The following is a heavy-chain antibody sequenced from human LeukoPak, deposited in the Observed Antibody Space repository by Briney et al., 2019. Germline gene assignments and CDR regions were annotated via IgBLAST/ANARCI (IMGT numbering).Heavy chain of an antibody. CDR1: GFTFSNYA. J-gene: IGHJ4*02. V-gene: IGHV3-21*01. Sequence: GGSLRLSCTASGFTFSNYAMHWVRQAPGKGLEWVSSITSTSSYKYYADSVKGRFTISRDNAKTSLYLQMNSLRAEDTAVYYCARVPATGYYSDYYFDYWGQGTLVSVSS. D-gene: IGHD3-9*01. CDR3: ARVPATGYYSDYYFDY. CDR2: ITSTSSYK.